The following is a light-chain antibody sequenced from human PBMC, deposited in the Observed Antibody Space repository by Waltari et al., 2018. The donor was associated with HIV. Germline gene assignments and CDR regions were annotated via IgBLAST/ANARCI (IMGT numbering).Light chain of an antibody. Sequence: DIQMTQSPSSLSASIGDRVTITCRTSQNIKNYLNWYQQKPGKAPKMLIYTATTLQSGVSSRFNGSGSGTDFTLTITGLEPEDFALYFCQRSFSSPTFGPGTTVDVK. CDR1: QNIKNY. CDR3: QRSFSSPT. CDR2: TAT. J-gene: IGKJ3*01. V-gene: IGKV1-39*01.